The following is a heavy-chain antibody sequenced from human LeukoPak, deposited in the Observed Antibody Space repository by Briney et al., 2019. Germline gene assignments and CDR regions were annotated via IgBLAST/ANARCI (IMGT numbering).Heavy chain of an antibody. CDR3: ARGPSGYHNT. CDR1: GFTFSTYG. CDR2: IRFDGSYK. D-gene: IGHD5-12*01. Sequence: PGGSLRLSCAASGFTFSTYGMHWVRQAPGQGLEWVAFIRFDGSYKHYADSVKGRFTISRDNSKNTLYLEVNSLRAEDTAVYYCARGPSGYHNTGGQGTLVTVSS. J-gene: IGHJ4*02. V-gene: IGHV3-30*02.